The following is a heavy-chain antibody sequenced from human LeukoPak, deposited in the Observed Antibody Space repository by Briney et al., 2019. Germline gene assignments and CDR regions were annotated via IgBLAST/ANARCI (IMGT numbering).Heavy chain of an antibody. CDR2: ISSLSGTI. CDR3: ARDRDPGYNDSSGYRRVNAFDI. D-gene: IGHD3-22*01. Sequence: PGGSLRLSCAASGFTFSSYSMNWVRQAPGEGLEWVSYISSLSGTIYYADSVKGRFTISRDNAKNSLYLQMNSLRAEDTAVYYCARDRDPGYNDSSGYRRVNAFDIWGQGTMVTVSS. CDR1: GFTFSSYS. V-gene: IGHV3-48*01. J-gene: IGHJ3*02.